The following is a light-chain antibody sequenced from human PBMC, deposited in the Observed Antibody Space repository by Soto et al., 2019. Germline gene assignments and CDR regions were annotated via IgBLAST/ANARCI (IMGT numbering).Light chain of an antibody. CDR1: QCVSSN. J-gene: IGKJ4*01. CDR3: QHSVNWPS. V-gene: IGKV3-15*01. Sequence: IMVTLYTATLSVSPRESDTLSFRASQCVSSNLAWYQQKPGQAPRLLIYGASTRATGIPARFSGSGSGTEFTLTISILEAEDFALYYCQHSVNWPSFGGGTVVDI. CDR2: GAS.